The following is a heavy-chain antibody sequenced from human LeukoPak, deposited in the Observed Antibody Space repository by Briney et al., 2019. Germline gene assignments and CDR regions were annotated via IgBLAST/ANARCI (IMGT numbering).Heavy chain of an antibody. Sequence: ASVKVSCKASGYTFTSYGLTWVRQAPGQGLEWMGWVSPYNDNTNYAQNFQGRVTMTTDTSTNLAYMELRSLRYDDTAVYYCAREGHDYGDNTPDYWGRGTLVTVSS. D-gene: IGHD4-17*01. J-gene: IGHJ4*02. V-gene: IGHV1-18*01. CDR2: VSPYNDNT. CDR1: GYTFTSYG. CDR3: AREGHDYGDNTPDY.